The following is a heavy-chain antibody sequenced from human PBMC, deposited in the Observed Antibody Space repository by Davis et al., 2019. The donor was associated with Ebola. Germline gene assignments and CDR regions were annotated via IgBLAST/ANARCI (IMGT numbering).Heavy chain of an antibody. CDR3: ARGHPGYYDFWSGRYYYYYMDV. Sequence: PGGSLRLSCAVYGGSFSGYYWSWIRQPPGKGLEWIGEINHSGSTNYNPSLKSRVTISVDTSKNQFSLKLSSVTAADTAVYYCARGHPGYYDFWSGRYYYYYMDVWGKGTTVTVSS. J-gene: IGHJ6*03. CDR1: GGSFSGYY. V-gene: IGHV4-34*01. CDR2: INHSGST. D-gene: IGHD3-3*01.